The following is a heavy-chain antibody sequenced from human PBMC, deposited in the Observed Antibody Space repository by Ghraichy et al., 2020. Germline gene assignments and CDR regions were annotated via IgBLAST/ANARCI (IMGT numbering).Heavy chain of an antibody. Sequence: GGSLRLACAASGFTFSNYWMSWVRQAPGKGLEWVANIKQDGSEIHYVDSLKGRFTISRDNAKNSLFLQMNSLRAEDTGVYYCAREKAPSSGNYFYYYGMDVWGQGTTVTVSS. D-gene: IGHD3-22*01. V-gene: IGHV3-7*01. CDR3: AREKAPSSGNYFYYYGMDV. J-gene: IGHJ6*02. CDR2: IKQDGSEI. CDR1: GFTFSNYW.